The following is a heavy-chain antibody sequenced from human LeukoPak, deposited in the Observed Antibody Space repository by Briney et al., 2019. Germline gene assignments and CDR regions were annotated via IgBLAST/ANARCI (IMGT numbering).Heavy chain of an antibody. CDR1: GFTFSSYW. CDR3: ARMVRGKYYYGMDV. D-gene: IGHD3-10*01. CDR2: IKQDGSEK. J-gene: IGHJ6*02. V-gene: IGHV3-7*01. Sequence: GGSLRLSCAASGFTFSSYWMSWVRQAPGKGLEWVANIKQDGSEKYYVDSVKGRFTISRDNAKNSLYLQMNSLRAEDTAVYYCARMVRGKYYYGMDVWGQGTTVTVSS.